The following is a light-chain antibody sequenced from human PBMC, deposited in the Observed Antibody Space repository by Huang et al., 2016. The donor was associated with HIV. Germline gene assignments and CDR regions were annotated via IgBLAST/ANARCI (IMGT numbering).Light chain of an antibody. V-gene: IGKV1-17*03. CDR3: LQYNSYPYS. CDR1: QGVSNF. CDR2: AAS. J-gene: IGKJ2*03. Sequence: DIQMTQSPSALSASVGDRVTITCRASQGVSNFLAWFQQKPGTVPKRLIYAASNWHTGAPSRFSGSGSGTEFTRTISSLQPEDFATYYCLQYNSYPYSFGQGTRLDIK.